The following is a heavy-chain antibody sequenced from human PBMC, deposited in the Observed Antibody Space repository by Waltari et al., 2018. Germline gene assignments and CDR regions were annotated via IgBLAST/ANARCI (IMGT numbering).Heavy chain of an antibody. Sequence: QVQLVQSGAEVKKPGSSVQVSCKASGGTFSSYAISWVLQAPGQGLEWMGGIIPIFGTANYAQKFQGRVTITADESTSTAYMELSSLRSEDTAVYYCARDSRYDSSGYYYEAWYFDLWGRGTLVTVSS. CDR1: GGTFSSYA. CDR2: IIPIFGTA. V-gene: IGHV1-69*12. D-gene: IGHD3-22*01. J-gene: IGHJ2*01. CDR3: ARDSRYDSSGYYYEAWYFDL.